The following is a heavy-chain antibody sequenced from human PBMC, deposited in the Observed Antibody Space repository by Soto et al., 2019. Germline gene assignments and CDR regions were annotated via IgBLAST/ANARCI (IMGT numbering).Heavy chain of an antibody. CDR2: ISSSGSTI. Sequence: GGSLRLSCAASGFTFSDYYMSWIRQAPGKGLEWVSYISSSGSTIYYADSVKGRFTIPRDNAKNSLYLQMNSLRAEDTAVYYCARDPYSGSYFDYWGQGTLVTVSS. V-gene: IGHV3-11*01. J-gene: IGHJ4*02. CDR1: GFTFSDYY. CDR3: ARDPYSGSYFDY. D-gene: IGHD1-26*01.